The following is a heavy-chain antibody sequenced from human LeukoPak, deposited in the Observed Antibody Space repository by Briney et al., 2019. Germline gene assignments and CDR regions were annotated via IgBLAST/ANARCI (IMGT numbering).Heavy chain of an antibody. J-gene: IGHJ4*02. CDR2: ISAYNGNT. CDR1: GYTFTSYG. Sequence: ASVKVSCKASGYTFTSYGISWVRQAPGQGLEWMGWISAYNGNTNYAQKLQGRVTMTTDTSTGTAYMELRSLRSDDTAVYYCARDLLYDYVWGSYRSESFDYWGQGTLVTVSS. V-gene: IGHV1-18*01. CDR3: ARDLLYDYVWGSYRSESFDY. D-gene: IGHD3-16*02.